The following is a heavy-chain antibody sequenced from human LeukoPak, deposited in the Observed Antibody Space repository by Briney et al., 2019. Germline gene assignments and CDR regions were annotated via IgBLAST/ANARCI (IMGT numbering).Heavy chain of an antibody. CDR3: ARDLAITIFGVVIRTDAFDI. J-gene: IGHJ3*02. Sequence: SVNVSFKSSVGTFSSYAISWVRQAPGQGLEWMGGIIPIFGTANYAQKFQGRVTITADESTSTAYMELSSLRSEDTAVYYCARDLAITIFGVVIRTDAFDIWGQGTMVTVSS. D-gene: IGHD3-3*01. CDR1: VGTFSSYA. CDR2: IIPIFGTA. V-gene: IGHV1-69*13.